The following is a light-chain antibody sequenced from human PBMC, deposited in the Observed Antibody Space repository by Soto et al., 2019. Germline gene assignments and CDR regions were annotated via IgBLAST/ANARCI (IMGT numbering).Light chain of an antibody. CDR2: EVS. V-gene: IGLV2-14*01. Sequence: QSVLTQPASVSGSPGQSITISCTGTSSDVGAYNFVSWYQQHPGKAPKLMIYEVSNRPSGVSNRFSGSKSGNTASLTISGLQAEDEADYYCSSYSRSSFYVFGTGTKVTVL. J-gene: IGLJ1*01. CDR1: SSDVGAYNF. CDR3: SSYSRSSFYV.